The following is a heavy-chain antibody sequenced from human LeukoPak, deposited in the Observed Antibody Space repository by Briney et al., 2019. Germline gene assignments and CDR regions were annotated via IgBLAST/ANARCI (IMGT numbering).Heavy chain of an antibody. V-gene: IGHV3-23*01. Sequence: GGSLRLSCAASGFIFSNYAMSWVRQAPGKGLEWVSAIDSTGAYTWYADSAKGRFTISKDSSKTILYLQMNSLRAEDTAMYYCARSMRRGSYDSWGQGALVTVSS. J-gene: IGHJ4*02. CDR3: ARSMRRGSYDS. CDR2: IDSTGAYT. D-gene: IGHD1-26*01. CDR1: GFIFSNYA.